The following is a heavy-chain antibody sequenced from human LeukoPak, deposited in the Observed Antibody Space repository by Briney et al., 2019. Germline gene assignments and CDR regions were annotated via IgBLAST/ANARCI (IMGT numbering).Heavy chain of an antibody. V-gene: IGHV1-2*02. J-gene: IGHJ4*02. D-gene: IGHD3-22*01. CDR3: ARDDGGDSSGYNTIDS. CDR2: INPNSGGT. Sequence: PMASVKVSCKASGYTFTGYYMHWVRQAPGQGLEWMGWINPNSGGTNYAQKFQGRVTMTRDTSISTAYMDLSRLRSDDTAVYYCARDDGGDSSGYNTIDSWGQGTLVTVSS. CDR1: GYTFTGYY.